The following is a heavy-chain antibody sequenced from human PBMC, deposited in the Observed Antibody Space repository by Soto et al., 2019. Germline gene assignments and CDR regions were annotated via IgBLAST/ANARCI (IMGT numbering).Heavy chain of an antibody. Sequence: EVQLLESGGGLVQPGGSLRLSCAASGFTFSNYAMSWVRQAPGKGLEWVSAISGSGRSTYYADSVKGRFTISRDNSKNTLYLQMNSLRAEDTAVYYCAASSSDAFDIWGQGTMVTVSS. D-gene: IGHD6-6*01. CDR3: AASSSDAFDI. J-gene: IGHJ3*02. CDR2: ISGSGRST. CDR1: GFTFSNYA. V-gene: IGHV3-23*01.